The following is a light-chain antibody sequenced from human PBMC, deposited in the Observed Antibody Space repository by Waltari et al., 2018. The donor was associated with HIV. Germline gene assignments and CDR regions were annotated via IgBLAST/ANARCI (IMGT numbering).Light chain of an antibody. CDR1: SNDVGTYTL. CDR2: EVN. Sequence: QSALTQPASVSGSPGPSITISCTGTSNDVGTYTLISWYQQHPAKAPKHMIYEVNNRPSGVSNRFSGSNSGNTASLTISGLQAEDEADYYCSSFTGINTWVFGGGTMVTVL. CDR3: SSFTGINTWV. J-gene: IGLJ3*02. V-gene: IGLV2-14*02.